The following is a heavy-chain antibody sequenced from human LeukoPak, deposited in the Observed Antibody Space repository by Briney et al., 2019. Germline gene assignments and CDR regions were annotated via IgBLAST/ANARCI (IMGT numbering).Heavy chain of an antibody. CDR1: GSTFDDYA. V-gene: IGHV3-9*01. CDR2: ISWNSGSI. CDR3: AKGDTSATNTAMQY. D-gene: IGHD5-18*01. J-gene: IGHJ4*02. Sequence: GRSLRLSCAASGSTFDDYAMHWVRQAPGKGLEWVSGISWNSGSIGYADSVKGRFTISRDNAKNSLYLQMNSLRAEDTALYYCAKGDTSATNTAMQYWGQGTLVTVSS.